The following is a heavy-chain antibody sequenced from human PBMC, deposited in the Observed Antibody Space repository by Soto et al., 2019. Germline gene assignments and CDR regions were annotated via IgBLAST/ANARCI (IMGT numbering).Heavy chain of an antibody. Sequence: ASVKVSCKTSGYSFTSNAITWVRQAPGQGLEWMGWISTYSGDPNYAQKFQGRVTMTTDTSTNTAYMELRNLRSDDTAIYYCARSPDSLSLVHYWGQGTLVTVSS. CDR1: GYSFTSNA. CDR3: ARSPDSLSLVHY. CDR2: ISTYSGDP. D-gene: IGHD3-9*01. J-gene: IGHJ4*02. V-gene: IGHV1-18*04.